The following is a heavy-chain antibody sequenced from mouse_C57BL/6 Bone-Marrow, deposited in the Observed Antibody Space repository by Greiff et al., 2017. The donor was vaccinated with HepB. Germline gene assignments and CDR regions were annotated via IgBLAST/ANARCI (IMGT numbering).Heavy chain of an antibody. V-gene: IGHV1-55*01. CDR1: GYTFTSYW. D-gene: IGHD1-1*01. CDR3: ARAPYYGSSYDYAMDY. CDR2: IYPGSGST. Sequence: QVQLQQPGAELVKPGASVKMSCKASGYTFTSYWITWVKQRPGQGLEWIGDIYPGSGSTNYNEKFKSKATLTVDTSSSTAYMQLSSLTSEDSAVYYCARAPYYGSSYDYAMDYWCQGTSVTVSS. J-gene: IGHJ4*01.